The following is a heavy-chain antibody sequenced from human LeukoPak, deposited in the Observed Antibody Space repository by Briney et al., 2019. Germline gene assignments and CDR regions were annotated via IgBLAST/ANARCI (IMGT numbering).Heavy chain of an antibody. J-gene: IGHJ5*02. CDR1: GYTFTGYY. Sequence: ASVKVSCKASGYTFTGYYMHWVRQAPGQGLEWMGWINPNSGGTNYAQKFQGRVTMTRDTSISTAYMELSRLTSDDAALYYCPRAPQVTERSRLVRDWFDPWGQGTLVTVSS. D-gene: IGHD6-19*01. V-gene: IGHV1-2*02. CDR2: INPNSGGT. CDR3: PRAPQVTERSRLVRDWFDP.